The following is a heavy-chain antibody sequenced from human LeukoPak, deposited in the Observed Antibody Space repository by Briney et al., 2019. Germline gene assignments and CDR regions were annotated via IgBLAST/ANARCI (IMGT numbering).Heavy chain of an antibody. J-gene: IGHJ4*02. Sequence: GFIYPCASDTRYSPSFQGQVTISAAKSISTAYLQWSSLNASDTAIYYCARPHGSSWYDYWGQGTLVPVSS. CDR2: IYPCASDT. D-gene: IGHD6-13*01. V-gene: IGHV5-51*01. CDR3: ARPHGSSWYDY.